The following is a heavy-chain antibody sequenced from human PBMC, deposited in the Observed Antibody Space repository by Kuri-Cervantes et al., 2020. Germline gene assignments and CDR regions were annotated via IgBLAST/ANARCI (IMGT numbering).Heavy chain of an antibody. CDR3: ARPYNWNDPFDY. D-gene: IGHD1-1*01. J-gene: IGHJ4*02. Sequence: SETLSLTCTVSGSSISSSSYYWGWMRQPPVKGLEWIGSIYYSGSTSYNPSLKSRVSISVDTSKNQFSLKLTSVTAADTAVYYSARPYNWNDPFDYWGQGTLVTVSS. V-gene: IGHV4-39*01. CDR2: IYYSGST. CDR1: GSSISSSSYY.